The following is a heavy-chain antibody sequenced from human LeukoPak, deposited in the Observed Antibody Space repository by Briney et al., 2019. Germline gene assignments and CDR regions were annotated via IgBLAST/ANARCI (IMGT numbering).Heavy chain of an antibody. Sequence: GGSLRLSCAASGLTVSSNYMSWVRQAPGKGLEWVSVIYSGGSTYYADSVKGRFTISRDNSKNTLYLQMNSLRAEDTAVYYCARESYVGNVDYWGQGTLVTVSS. V-gene: IGHV3-53*01. CDR2: IYSGGST. D-gene: IGHD3-16*01. CDR1: GLTVSSNY. CDR3: ARESYVGNVDY. J-gene: IGHJ4*02.